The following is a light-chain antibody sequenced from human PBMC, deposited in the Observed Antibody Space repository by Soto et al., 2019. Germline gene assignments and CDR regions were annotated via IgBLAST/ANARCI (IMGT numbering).Light chain of an antibody. CDR3: QHFNDYPL. CDR2: DAS. V-gene: IGKV1D-13*01. CDR1: QGISSA. Sequence: AIQLTQSPSSLSASVGDRVTITCRASQGISSALAWYQQKPVKATKLLIYDASSVESGVPSRFSGSGSGTDYTLTRGSLQLENFATYYCQHFNDYPLFGGGTKVDSK. J-gene: IGKJ4*01.